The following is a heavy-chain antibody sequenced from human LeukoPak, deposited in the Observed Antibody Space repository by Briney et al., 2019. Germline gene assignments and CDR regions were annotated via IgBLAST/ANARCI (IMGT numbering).Heavy chain of an antibody. Sequence: SETLSLTCTVSSGSISSGDYYWSWIRQHPGKGLECIWFSYYTGSTSYNPSLKSRVTLSIDTSKNQFSLKLSSVTAADTAVYYCARGANYLYYFDFWGQGTLVTVSS. D-gene: IGHD1-7*01. J-gene: IGHJ4*02. CDR1: SGSISSGDYY. CDR3: ARGANYLYYFDF. V-gene: IGHV4-31*03. CDR2: SYYTGST.